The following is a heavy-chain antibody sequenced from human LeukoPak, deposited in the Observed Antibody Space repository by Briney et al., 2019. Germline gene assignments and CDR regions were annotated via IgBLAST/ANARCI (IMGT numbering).Heavy chain of an antibody. CDR1: GGSISSYY. J-gene: IGHJ4*02. D-gene: IGHD3-10*01. Sequence: SETLSLTCTVSGGSISSYYWSWIRQPPGKGLEWIGYIYYSGSTNYNPSLKSRVTISVDTSKNQFPLKLSSVTAADTAVYYCARELFGYFDYWGQGTLVTVSS. CDR2: IYYSGST. V-gene: IGHV4-59*01. CDR3: ARELFGYFDY.